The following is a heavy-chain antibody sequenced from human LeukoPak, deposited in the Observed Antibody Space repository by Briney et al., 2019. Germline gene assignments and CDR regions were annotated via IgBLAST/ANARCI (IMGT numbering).Heavy chain of an antibody. CDR2: ISSNGGSA. CDR1: GFTFSSYA. CDR3: VKGGGSYYDILTGQEGFDY. Sequence: GGSLRLSCSASGFTFSSYAMHWVRQAPGKGQEYVSAISSNGGSAYYADSVKGRFTISRDNSKNTLYLQMSSLRAEDTAVYYCVKGGGSYYDILTGQEGFDYWGQGTLVTVSS. J-gene: IGHJ4*02. D-gene: IGHD3-9*01. V-gene: IGHV3-64D*06.